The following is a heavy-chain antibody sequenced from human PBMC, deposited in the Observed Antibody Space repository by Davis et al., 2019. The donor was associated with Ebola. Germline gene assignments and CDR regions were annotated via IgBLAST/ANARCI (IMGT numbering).Heavy chain of an antibody. D-gene: IGHD3-22*01. J-gene: IGHJ4*02. Sequence: WVRQHPGKGLEWIGYIYYSGSTYYNPSLKSRVTISVDTSKNQFSLKLSSVTAADTAVYYCARARGSSGYTARYYFDYWGQGTLVTVSS. CDR2: IYYSGST. V-gene: IGHV4-31*02. CDR3: ARARGSSGYTARYYFDY.